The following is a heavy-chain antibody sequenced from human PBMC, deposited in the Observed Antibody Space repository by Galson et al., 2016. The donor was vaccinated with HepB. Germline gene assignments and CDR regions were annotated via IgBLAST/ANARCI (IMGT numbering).Heavy chain of an antibody. V-gene: IGHV3-33*01. CDR3: ARSPEGPSGWYGGYYFDY. CDR2: IRYDGSNK. D-gene: IGHD6-19*01. Sequence: SLRLSCAASGFTFSSYGMHWVRQAPGKGLEWVAVIRYDGSNKFYADSVKGRFTISRDNSKNTVNVQMNSLRVEDTAVYYCARSPEGPSGWYGGYYFDYWGQGTLVTVSP. J-gene: IGHJ4*02. CDR1: GFTFSSYG.